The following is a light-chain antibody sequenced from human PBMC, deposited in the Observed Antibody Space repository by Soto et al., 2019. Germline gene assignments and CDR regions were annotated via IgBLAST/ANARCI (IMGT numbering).Light chain of an antibody. Sequence: DIQMTHSPSSLFPSXPDRVTNTXXXSQSIGTSLNWYQQKPGEAPKLLIYAASSLQSGVPSRFSGSGSGTDFTLTISSLQPEDFATYYCQQSDHSPIYTFGQGTRLEIK. J-gene: IGKJ5*01. CDR3: QQSDHSPIYT. V-gene: IGKV1-39*01. CDR2: AAS. CDR1: QSIGTS.